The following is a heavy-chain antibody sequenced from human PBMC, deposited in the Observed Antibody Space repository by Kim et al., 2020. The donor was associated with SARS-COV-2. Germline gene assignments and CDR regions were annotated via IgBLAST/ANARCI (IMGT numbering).Heavy chain of an antibody. V-gene: IGHV3-21*01. CDR3: ARFWEVNSGSYYYYYYMDV. CDR2: ISSSSSYI. D-gene: IGHD1-26*01. J-gene: IGHJ6*03. CDR1: GFTFSSYS. Sequence: GGSLRLSCAASGFTFSSYSMNWVRQAPGKGLEWVSSISSSSSYIYYADSVKGRFTISRDNAKNSLYLQMNSLRAEDTAVYYCARFWEVNSGSYYYYYYMDVWGKGTTVTVSS.